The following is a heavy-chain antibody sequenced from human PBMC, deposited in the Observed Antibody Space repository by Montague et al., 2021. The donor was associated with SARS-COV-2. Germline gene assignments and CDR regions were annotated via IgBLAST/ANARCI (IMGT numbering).Heavy chain of an antibody. Sequence: SETLSLTCTVYGGSLSGDHYNWIRQPPGKGLEWIGDVNHSGHTNSNVSLTLRGPISVDTSKTQFSLKLRSVTAAATAVYYCARDTVGVAARLGYDFDQWGQGTLVTVSS. V-gene: IGHV4-34*01. D-gene: IGHD6-6*01. J-gene: IGHJ4*02. CDR1: GGSLSGDH. CDR3: ARDTVGVAARLGYDFDQ. CDR2: VNHSGHT.